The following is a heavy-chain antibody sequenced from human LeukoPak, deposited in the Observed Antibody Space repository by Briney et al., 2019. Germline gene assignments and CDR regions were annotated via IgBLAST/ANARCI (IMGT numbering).Heavy chain of an antibody. CDR2: ISWNSGSI. D-gene: IGHD5-18*01. J-gene: IGHJ4*02. Sequence: GGSLRLSCAASGSTFVDYAMHWVGKAPGRGRGWVSGISWNSGSIGYADSVKDRFTISRDNSKNTLYLQMNSLRAEDTAVYYCAKSIQLWFRSTFDYWGQGTLVTVSS. CDR3: AKSIQLWFRSTFDY. CDR1: GSTFVDYA. V-gene: IGHV3-9*01.